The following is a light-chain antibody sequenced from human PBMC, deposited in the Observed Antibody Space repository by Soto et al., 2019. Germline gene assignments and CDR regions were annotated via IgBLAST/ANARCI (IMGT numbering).Light chain of an antibody. CDR1: QSISSN. V-gene: IGKV3-15*01. CDR3: QQYNNWPYT. J-gene: IGKJ2*01. Sequence: IVVTQSPATLSVSPGERATLSCRASQSISSNLAWYQQKPGQAPRLLISGASSRATGIPARFSGSGSGTEFTLTISSLQSEDFAVYYCQQYNNWPYTFGQGTKLEIK. CDR2: GAS.